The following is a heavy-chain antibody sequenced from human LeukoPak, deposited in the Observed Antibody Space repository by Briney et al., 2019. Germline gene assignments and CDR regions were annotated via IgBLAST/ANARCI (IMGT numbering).Heavy chain of an antibody. D-gene: IGHD6-13*01. CDR3: AGERGRVAAAGPGYFQH. CDR1: GGTFSSYA. V-gene: IGHV1-69*13. CDR2: IIPIFGTA. Sequence: ASVKVSCKASGGTFSSYAISWVRQAPGQGLEWMGGIIPIFGTANYAQKFQGRVTITADESTSTAYMELSSLRSEDTAVYYCAGERGRVAAAGPGYFQHWGQGTLVTVSS. J-gene: IGHJ1*01.